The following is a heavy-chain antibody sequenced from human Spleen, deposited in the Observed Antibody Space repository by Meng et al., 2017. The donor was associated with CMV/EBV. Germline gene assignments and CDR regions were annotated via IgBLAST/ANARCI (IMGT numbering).Heavy chain of an antibody. J-gene: IGHJ4*02. CDR2: IYYSGST. CDR3: ARVVRSSGTYYKTFGI. Sequence: SETLSLTCTVSGGSISSYYWSWIRQPPGKGLEWIGYIYYSGSTNYNPSLKSRVTISVDTSKNQFSLKLSSVTAADTAVYYCARVVRSSGTYYKTFGIWGQGNMVTVSS. V-gene: IGHV4-59*01. D-gene: IGHD3-10*01. CDR1: GGSISSYY.